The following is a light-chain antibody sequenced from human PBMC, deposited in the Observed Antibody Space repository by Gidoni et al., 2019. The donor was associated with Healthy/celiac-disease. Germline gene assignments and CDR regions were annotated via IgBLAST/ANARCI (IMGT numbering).Light chain of an antibody. J-gene: IGKJ2*01. V-gene: IGKV1-39*01. CDR3: QQSYSTRMYT. CDR1: QSISSY. Sequence: DIQMTQSPSSLSASVGDRVTITCRASQSISSYLNWYQQKPWKAPKLLIYAASSLQSGVPSRFSGSGSGTDFTLTISSLQPEDFATYYCQQSYSTRMYTFGQGTKLEIK. CDR2: AAS.